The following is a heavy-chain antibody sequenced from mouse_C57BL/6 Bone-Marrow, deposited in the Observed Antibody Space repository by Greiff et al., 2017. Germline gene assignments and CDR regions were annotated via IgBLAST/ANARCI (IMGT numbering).Heavy chain of an antibody. CDR2: IYPRSGNT. V-gene: IGHV1-81*01. CDR1: GYTFTSYG. D-gene: IGHD1-1*01. CDR3: ARKYYYGSSLAY. Sequence: VKLVESGAELARPGASVKLSCKASGYTFTSYGISWVKQRTGQGLEWIGEIYPRSGNTYYNEKFKGKATLTADKSSSKAYMELRSLTSEDSAVYFCARKYYYGSSLAYWGQGTLVTVSA. J-gene: IGHJ3*01.